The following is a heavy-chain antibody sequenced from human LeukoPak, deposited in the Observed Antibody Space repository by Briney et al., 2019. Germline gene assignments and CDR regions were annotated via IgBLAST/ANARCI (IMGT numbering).Heavy chain of an antibody. J-gene: IGHJ6*03. CDR2: ISGSDGST. Sequence: GGSLRLSCAASGFTFSNYAMSWVRQAPGKGLEWISAISGSDGSTNYADSVKGRFTISRDNSKNTLYLQMNSLRAEDTAVYYCAKDEWKWRVYYYMDVWGKGTAVTISS. CDR3: AKDEWKWRVYYYMDV. D-gene: IGHD1-1*01. CDR1: GFTFSNYA. V-gene: IGHV3-23*01.